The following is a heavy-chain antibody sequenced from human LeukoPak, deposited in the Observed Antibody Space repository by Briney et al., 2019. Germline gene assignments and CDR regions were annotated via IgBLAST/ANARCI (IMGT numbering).Heavy chain of an antibody. D-gene: IGHD3-22*01. CDR1: GGSISSSTSY. J-gene: IGHJ4*02. Sequence: LSLTCTVSGGSISSSTSYWGWIRQSPGKGLEWVSYISSSGSTIYYADSVKGRFTISRDNAKNSLYLQMNSLRAEDTAVYYCARQDYYDSSGYYWGYFDYWGQGTLVTVSS. CDR2: ISSSGSTI. CDR3: ARQDYYDSSGYYWGYFDY. V-gene: IGHV3-11*04.